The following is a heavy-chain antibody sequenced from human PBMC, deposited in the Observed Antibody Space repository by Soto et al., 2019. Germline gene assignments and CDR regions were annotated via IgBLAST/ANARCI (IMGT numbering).Heavy chain of an antibody. D-gene: IGHD3-3*01. V-gene: IGHV1-2*02. CDR3: ARVLVDFWSGYYSHGGYYYGMDV. J-gene: IGHJ6*02. CDR2: INPNSGGT. CDR1: GYTFTGYY. Sequence: ASVKVSCKASGYTFTGYYMHWVRQAPGQGLEWMGWINPNSGGTNYAQKFQGRVTMTRDTSISTAYMELSRLRSDDTAVYYCARVLVDFWSGYYSHGGYYYGMDVWGQGTTVTVSS.